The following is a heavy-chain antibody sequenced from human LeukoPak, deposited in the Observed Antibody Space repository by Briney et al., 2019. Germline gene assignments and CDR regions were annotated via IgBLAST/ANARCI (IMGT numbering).Heavy chain of an antibody. D-gene: IGHD1-20*01. V-gene: IGHV1-2*02. J-gene: IGHJ3*02. CDR2: INPNSGGT. CDR3: ARDMYIVGITGPRSAFDI. Sequence: ASVKVSCKASGYTFTGYYMHWVRQAPGQGLEWMGWINPNSGGTNYAQKFQGRVTMTRDTSISTAYMELSRLRSDDTAVYYCARDMYIVGITGPRSAFDIWGQGTMVTVSS. CDR1: GYTFTGYY.